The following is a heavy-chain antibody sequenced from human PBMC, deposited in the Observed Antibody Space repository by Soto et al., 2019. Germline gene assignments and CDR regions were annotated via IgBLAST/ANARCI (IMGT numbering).Heavy chain of an antibody. D-gene: IGHD6-13*01. CDR1: GASISTSHSY. V-gene: IGHV4-39*01. CDR3: ARQPTAGDTDLWFDP. CDR2: IFYSGST. Sequence: SETLSLTCNVSGASISTSHSYWAWIRQPPGKGLEWLANIFYSGSTYYNPSLASRVTVSVDTSKNEFSLKLRSVTAADTAVYYCARQPTAGDTDLWFDPWGQGTLVTVSS. J-gene: IGHJ5*02.